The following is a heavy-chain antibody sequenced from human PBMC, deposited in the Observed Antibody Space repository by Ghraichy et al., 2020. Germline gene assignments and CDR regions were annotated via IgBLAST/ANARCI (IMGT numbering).Heavy chain of an antibody. J-gene: IGHJ3*02. V-gene: IGHV4-59*01. Sequence: SETLSLTCTVSGGSISSYYWSWIRQPPGKGLEWIGYIYYSGSTNYNPSLKSRVTISVDTSKNQFSLKLSSVTAADTAVYYCARDLKGSSSWYGGDAFDIWGQGTMVTVSS. CDR3: ARDLKGSSSWYGGDAFDI. CDR2: IYYSGST. CDR1: GGSISSYY. D-gene: IGHD6-13*01.